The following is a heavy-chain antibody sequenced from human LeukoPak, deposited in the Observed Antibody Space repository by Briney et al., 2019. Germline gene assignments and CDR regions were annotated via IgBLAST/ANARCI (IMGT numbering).Heavy chain of an antibody. Sequence: GGSLRLSCAASGFAFSSYSMNWVRQAPGRGLEWISCISSGSRTIYYADSVEGRFTISRDNGKNSLYLLLNNLRADDTAVYFCVRESITGHRDFDYWGQGTLITVSS. D-gene: IGHD1-20*01. V-gene: IGHV3-48*01. CDR1: GFAFSSYS. CDR3: VRESITGHRDFDY. J-gene: IGHJ4*02. CDR2: ISSGSRTI.